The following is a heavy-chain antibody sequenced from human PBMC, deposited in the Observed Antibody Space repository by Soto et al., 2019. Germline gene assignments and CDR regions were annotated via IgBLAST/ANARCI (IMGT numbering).Heavy chain of an antibody. J-gene: IGHJ4*02. D-gene: IGHD6-19*01. CDR1: GYTFTSYD. Sequence: QVQLVQSGAEVKKPGASVKVSCKASGYTFTSYDINWVRQATGQGLEWMGWMNPNSGNTGYAQKFQGRVAMTRNTSISTAYMELSSLRSEDTAVYYCARSVEWLASFDYWGQGTLVTVSS. V-gene: IGHV1-8*01. CDR2: MNPNSGNT. CDR3: ARSVEWLASFDY.